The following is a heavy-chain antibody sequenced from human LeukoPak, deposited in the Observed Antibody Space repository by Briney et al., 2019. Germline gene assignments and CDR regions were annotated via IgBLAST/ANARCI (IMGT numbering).Heavy chain of an antibody. Sequence: SETLSLTCAVYGGSFSGYYWSWIRQPPGKGLEWIGEINHSGSTNYNPSLKSRVTISVDTSKNQFSLKLSSVTAADTAVYYCASLLYCSSTSCKDDYWGQGTLVTVSS. CDR2: INHSGST. D-gene: IGHD2-2*01. J-gene: IGHJ4*02. CDR3: ASLLYCSSTSCKDDY. CDR1: GGSFSGYY. V-gene: IGHV4-34*01.